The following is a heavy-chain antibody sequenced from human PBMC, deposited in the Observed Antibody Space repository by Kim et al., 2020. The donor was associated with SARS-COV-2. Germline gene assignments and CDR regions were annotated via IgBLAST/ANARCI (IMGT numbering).Heavy chain of an antibody. CDR3: AKVAYCGGDCYDFDY. CDR2: ISYDGSNK. V-gene: IGHV3-30*18. CDR1: GFTFSSYG. Sequence: GGSLRLSCAASGFTFSSYGMHWVRQAPGKGLEWVAVISYDGSNKYYADSVKGRFTISRDNSKNTLYLQMNSLRAEDTAVYYCAKVAYCGGDCYDFDYWGQGTLVTVSS. J-gene: IGHJ4*02. D-gene: IGHD2-21*02.